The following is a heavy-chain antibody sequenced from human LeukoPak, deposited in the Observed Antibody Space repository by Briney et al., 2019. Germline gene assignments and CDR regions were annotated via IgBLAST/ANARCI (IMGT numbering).Heavy chain of an antibody. Sequence: GGSLRLSCAASGFTFSSYWMSWVRQAPGKGLEWVANIKQDGGEEYYVDSVKGRFTISRDNAKNSLYLQMNSLRAEDTAVYYCARDLIAVATFDYWGQGTLVTVSS. J-gene: IGHJ4*02. CDR1: GFTFSSYW. CDR2: IKQDGGEE. CDR3: ARDLIAVATFDY. D-gene: IGHD6-19*01. V-gene: IGHV3-7*01.